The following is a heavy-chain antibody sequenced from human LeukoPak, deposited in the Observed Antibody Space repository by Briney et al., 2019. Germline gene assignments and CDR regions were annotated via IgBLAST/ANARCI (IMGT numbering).Heavy chain of an antibody. CDR3: ASLARGGNWFDP. D-gene: IGHD6-6*01. V-gene: IGHV4-34*01. Sequence: SETLSLTCAVYGGSFIGYDWAWIRQPPGKGLEWIGEINHSGGTNYNPSLKSRVTISVDTSKNQFSLKLSSVTAADTAVYYCASLARGGNWFDPWGQGTLVTVSS. CDR2: INHSGGT. J-gene: IGHJ5*02. CDR1: GGSFIGYD.